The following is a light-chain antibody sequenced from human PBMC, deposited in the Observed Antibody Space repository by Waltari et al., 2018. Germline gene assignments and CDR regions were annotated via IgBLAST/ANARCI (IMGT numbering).Light chain of an antibody. J-gene: IGLJ3*02. CDR1: SGSIVRNY. CDR3: QSSDINHHGV. Sequence: NFVLTQPHSVSESPGKTVTISCTRRSGSIVRNYVQWYQQRPGSAPTTVIYQDTQRLSGVPDRFSGSVDRSSNSASLTISGLQTEDAADYYCQSSDINHHGVFGGGTKLTVL. CDR2: QDT. V-gene: IGLV6-57*03.